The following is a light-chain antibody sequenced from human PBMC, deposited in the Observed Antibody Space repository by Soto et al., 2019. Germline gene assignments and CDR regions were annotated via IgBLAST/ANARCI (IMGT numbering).Light chain of an antibody. Sequence: DVQMKQSPSTVSASIRDRVAITCRASQSISSWLAWYQQKPGKAPKLLIYDASSLESGVPSRFSGSGSGTEFTLTISSLQPDDFATYYCQQYNSYSLPFGGGTKVDI. CDR1: QSISSW. CDR3: QQYNSYSLP. J-gene: IGKJ4*01. V-gene: IGKV1-5*01. CDR2: DAS.